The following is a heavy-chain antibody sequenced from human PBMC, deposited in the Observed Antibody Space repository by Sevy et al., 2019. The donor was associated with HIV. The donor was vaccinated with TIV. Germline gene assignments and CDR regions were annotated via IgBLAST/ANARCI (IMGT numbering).Heavy chain of an antibody. D-gene: IGHD3-16*01. Sequence: GGSLRLSCAASGFSFSTYWMTWVRQAPGKWLEWVATMNQDGTERDYVDSVKGRFTISRDNTKTSLFLQMNSLSAEDTGVYYCVREGLGGFSYSLDCWGQGTLVTVSS. CDR3: VREGLGGFSYSLDC. CDR1: GFSFSTYW. V-gene: IGHV3-7*01. J-gene: IGHJ4*02. CDR2: MNQDGTER.